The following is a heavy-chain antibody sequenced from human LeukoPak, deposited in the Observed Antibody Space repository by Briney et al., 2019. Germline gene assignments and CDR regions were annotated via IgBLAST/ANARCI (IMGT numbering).Heavy chain of an antibody. CDR2: IYYSGST. J-gene: IGHJ4*02. CDR1: GGSISSSSYY. Sequence: SETLSLTCTVSGGSISSSSYYWGWIRQPPGKGLEWIGSIYYSGSTYYNPSLKSRVTISVDTSKNQFSLKLSSVTAADTAVYYCARDGVPAFYYDSSGYCFEQWGQGTLVTVSS. V-gene: IGHV4-39*07. D-gene: IGHD3-22*01. CDR3: ARDGVPAFYYDSSGYCFEQ.